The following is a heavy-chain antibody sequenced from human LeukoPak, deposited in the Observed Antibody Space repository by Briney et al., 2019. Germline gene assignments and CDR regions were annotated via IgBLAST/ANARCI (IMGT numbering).Heavy chain of an antibody. CDR2: INPNSGGT. D-gene: IGHD5-18*01. CDR1: GYTFTGYY. CDR3: ARSHTAMVLVY. V-gene: IGHV1-2*06. Sequence: ASVTVSCKASGYTFTGYYMHWVRQAPGQGLEWMGRINPNSGGTNYAQKFQGRVTMTRDTSTSTVYMELSSLRSEDTAVYYCARSHTAMVLVYWGQGTLVTVSS. J-gene: IGHJ4*02.